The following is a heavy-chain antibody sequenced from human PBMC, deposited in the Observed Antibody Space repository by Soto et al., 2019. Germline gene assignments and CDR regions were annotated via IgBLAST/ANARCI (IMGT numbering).Heavy chain of an antibody. D-gene: IGHD4-17*01. CDR3: AKDSTVTTSLYFYYYGFDV. CDR2: VSGRGGST. Sequence: GGSLRLSCTASGFTFNHYAMSWVRQAPGKGLEWVSAVSGRGGSTKYADSVKGRFIISRDNSNSTLYLQMDSLGGEDTAVYYCAKDSTVTTSLYFYYYGFDVWGQGTTVTVSS. V-gene: IGHV3-23*01. J-gene: IGHJ6*02. CDR1: GFTFNHYA.